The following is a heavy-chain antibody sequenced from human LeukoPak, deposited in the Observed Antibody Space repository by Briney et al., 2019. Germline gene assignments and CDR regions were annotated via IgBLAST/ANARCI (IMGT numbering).Heavy chain of an antibody. CDR2: IYYSGST. D-gene: IGHD4-17*01. V-gene: IGHV4-39*01. J-gene: IGHJ4*02. CDR3: ARLGDYGEYYFDY. CDR1: GGSISSSSYY. Sequence: PSETLSLTCTVSGGSISSSSYYWGWIRQPPGKGLEWLGSIYYSGSTYYNPSLKSRVTISVDTSKNQFSLKLSSVTAADTAVYYCARLGDYGEYYFDYWGQGTLVTVSS.